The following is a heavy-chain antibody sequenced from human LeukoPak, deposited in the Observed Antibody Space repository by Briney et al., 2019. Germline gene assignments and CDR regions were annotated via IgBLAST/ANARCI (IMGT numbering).Heavy chain of an antibody. CDR1: GFTFDDYG. CDR3: ARGGGYCSGGSCSPMDV. D-gene: IGHD2-15*01. J-gene: IGHJ6*03. V-gene: IGHV3-21*01. Sequence: GGSLRLSCAASGFTFDDYGMSWVRQAPGKGLEWVSSISTSSSHIYFANSVKGRFTISRDNAKNSLYLQMNSLTAEDTAVYYCARGGGYCSGGSCSPMDVWGKGTTVTVSS. CDR2: ISTSSSHI.